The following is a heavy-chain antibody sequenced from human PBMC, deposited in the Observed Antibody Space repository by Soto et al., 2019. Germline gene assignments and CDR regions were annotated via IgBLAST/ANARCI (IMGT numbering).Heavy chain of an antibody. Sequence: SETLSLTCAVYGGSFSGYYWSWIRQPPGKGLEWIGEINHSGSTNYNPSLKSRVTISVDTSKNQFSLKLSSVTAADTAVYYCARRRSSSWYIDYWGQGTLVTVSS. CDR1: GGSFSGYY. CDR2: INHSGST. CDR3: ARRRSSSWYIDY. J-gene: IGHJ4*02. D-gene: IGHD6-13*01. V-gene: IGHV4-34*01.